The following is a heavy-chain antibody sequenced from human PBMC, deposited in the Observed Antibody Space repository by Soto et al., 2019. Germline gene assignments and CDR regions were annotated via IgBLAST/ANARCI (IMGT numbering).Heavy chain of an antibody. CDR2: IRSSGDTI. J-gene: IGHJ6*02. Sequence: EVQLVESGGGLVLPGGSLILSCAASGFTFSTYNMNWVRQAPGRGLEWVSYIRSSGDTIYYADSVNGRFTTSRDNARNSLYLQVNSLRDEDTAVYYCARGAFCGADCYPMDVWGQGTTVTVSS. CDR1: GFTFSTYN. V-gene: IGHV3-48*02. CDR3: ARGAFCGADCYPMDV. D-gene: IGHD2-21*02.